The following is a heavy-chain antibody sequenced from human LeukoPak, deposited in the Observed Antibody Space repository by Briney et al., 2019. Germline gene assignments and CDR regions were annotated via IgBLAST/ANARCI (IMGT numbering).Heavy chain of an antibody. CDR3: ANEPPRLTMVRGVYLEY. J-gene: IGHJ4*02. V-gene: IGHV3-23*01. CDR2: ISGNGDNT. D-gene: IGHD3-10*01. CDR1: GFTFSSYA. Sequence: PGGSLRLSCAASGFTFSSYAMSWVRQAPGKGLEWVSGISGNGDNTYYADSVKGRFTISRDNSKNTLYLQMNSLRAEDTAVYYCANEPPRLTMVRGVYLEYWGQGTLVTVSS.